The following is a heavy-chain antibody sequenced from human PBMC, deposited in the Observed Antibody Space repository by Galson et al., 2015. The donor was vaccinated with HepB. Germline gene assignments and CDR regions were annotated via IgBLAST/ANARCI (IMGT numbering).Heavy chain of an antibody. CDR1: GFTFSSYA. J-gene: IGHJ4*02. D-gene: IGHD2-15*01. CDR2: ISGGGGNT. V-gene: IGHV3-23*01. Sequence: SLRLSCAASGFTFSSYAMNWVRQAPGKGLEWVSGISGGGGNTFYADSVKGRFTISRDNSKNTLYLQMNSLRAEDTAVYYCAKDECGGSCYSSFDYWGQGTLVTVSS. CDR3: AKDECGGSCYSSFDY.